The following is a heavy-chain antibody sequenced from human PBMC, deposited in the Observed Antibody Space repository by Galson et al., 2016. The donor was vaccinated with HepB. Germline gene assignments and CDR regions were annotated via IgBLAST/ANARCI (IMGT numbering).Heavy chain of an antibody. CDR2: IKRKSDGGTT. CDR3: TTDRIVVVITTSYYYGMGG. V-gene: IGHV3-15*05. Sequence: SLRLSCAASGLIFNNAWMSWVRQAPGKGLEWVGRIKRKSDGGTTYYAAPVKGRFTISRDDSKNMLYLQMKSLKPDDTAVYYCTTDRIVVVITTSYYYGMGGGGRGTTVTVSS. J-gene: IGHJ6*02. CDR1: GLIFNNAW. D-gene: IGHD3-22*01.